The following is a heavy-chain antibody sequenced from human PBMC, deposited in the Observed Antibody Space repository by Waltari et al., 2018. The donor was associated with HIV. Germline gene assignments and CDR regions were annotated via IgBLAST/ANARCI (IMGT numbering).Heavy chain of an antibody. CDR3: ARGVEGYCTSTSCYLLY. CDR2: IYSGGST. Sequence: DVQLVETGGGLIQPGGSLRLSCAASGFTVSSNYMSWVRQAPGKGLECVSVIYSGGSTYYADSVRGRFTISRDNSKNTLYLQMNSLTAEDTAVYYCARGVEGYCTSTSCYLLYWGQGTLVAVSS. D-gene: IGHD2-2*01. V-gene: IGHV3-53*02. CDR1: GFTVSSNY. J-gene: IGHJ4*02.